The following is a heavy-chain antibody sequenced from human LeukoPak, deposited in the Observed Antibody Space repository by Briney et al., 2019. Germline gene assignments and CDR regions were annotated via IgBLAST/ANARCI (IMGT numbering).Heavy chain of an antibody. CDR3: AKVSGGYYVLFDY. CDR2: ISYDGSNK. Sequence: GGSLRLSCAASGFTFSSYGMRWVRQAPGQGLEWVGVISYDGSNKYYADSVKGRFTISRDNSKNTLYLQMNSLRAEDTAVYYCAKVSGGYYVLFDYWGQGTLVTVSS. V-gene: IGHV3-30*18. CDR1: GFTFSSYG. J-gene: IGHJ4*02. D-gene: IGHD3-22*01.